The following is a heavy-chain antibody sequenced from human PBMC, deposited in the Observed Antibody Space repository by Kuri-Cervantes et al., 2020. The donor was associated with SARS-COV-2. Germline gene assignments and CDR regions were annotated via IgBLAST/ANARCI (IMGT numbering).Heavy chain of an antibody. CDR1: GGSISSSSYY. V-gene: IGHV4-39*07. CDR3: ARGFSAVVVAHWYFDL. J-gene: IGHJ2*01. D-gene: IGHD3-22*01. Sequence: SETLSLTCTVSGGSISSSSYYWGWIRQPPGKGLEWIGSIYYSGSTYYNPSLKSRVTISVDTSKNQFSLKLSSVTAADTAVYYCARGFSAVVVAHWYFDLWGRGTLVTDSS. CDR2: IYYSGST.